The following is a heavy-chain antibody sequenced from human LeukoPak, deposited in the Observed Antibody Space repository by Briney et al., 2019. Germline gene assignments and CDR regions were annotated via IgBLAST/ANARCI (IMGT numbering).Heavy chain of an antibody. J-gene: IGHJ5*02. D-gene: IGHD2-21*01. V-gene: IGHV3-23*01. CDR1: GFTFSSYA. CDR2: ISGSGGST. Sequence: GGSLRLSCAASGFTFSSYAMSWVRQAPGKGLEWVSAISGSGGSTYYADSVKGRFTISRDNSKNTLYLQMNSLRAEDTAVYYCARHLGSSPIVDWFDPWGQGTLVTVSS. CDR3: ARHLGSSPIVDWFDP.